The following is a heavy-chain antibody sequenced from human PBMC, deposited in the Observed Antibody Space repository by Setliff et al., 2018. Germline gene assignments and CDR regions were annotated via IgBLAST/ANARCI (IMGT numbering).Heavy chain of an antibody. V-gene: IGHV7-4-1*02. Sequence: ASVKVSCKASGYTFTSYAMNWVRQAPGQGLEWMGWINTNTGNPTYAQGFTGRFVLSLDTSVSTAYLQISSLKAEDTAVYYCASARPHFGVVIRSPPDYWGQGTLVTVSS. J-gene: IGHJ4*02. CDR2: INTNTGNP. CDR3: ASARPHFGVVIRSPPDY. CDR1: GYTFTSYA. D-gene: IGHD3-3*01.